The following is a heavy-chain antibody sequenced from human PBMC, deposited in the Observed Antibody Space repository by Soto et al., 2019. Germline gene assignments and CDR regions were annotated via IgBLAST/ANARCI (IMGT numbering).Heavy chain of an antibody. CDR3: ARDPRYYDSSGYYLGPPYYGMDV. V-gene: IGHV3-11*01. D-gene: IGHD3-22*01. CDR2: ISSSGSTI. CDR1: GFTFSDYY. Sequence: PVGSLRLSCAASGFTFSDYYMSWIRQAPGKGLEWVSYISSSGSTIYYADSVKGRFTISRDNAKNSLYLQMNSLRAEDTAVYYCARDPRYYDSSGYYLGPPYYGMDVWGQGTTVTVSS. J-gene: IGHJ6*02.